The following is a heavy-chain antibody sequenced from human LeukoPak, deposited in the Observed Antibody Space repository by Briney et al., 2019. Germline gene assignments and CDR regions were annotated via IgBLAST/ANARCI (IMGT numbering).Heavy chain of an antibody. D-gene: IGHD4-23*01. CDR2: INQHGTDK. V-gene: IGHV3-7*05. Sequence: GGSVRLSCAASGFTFSSYWMSWVRQAPGKGLEWVANINQHGTDKYYVDSVRGRFTISRDNAKNSLYLQMNSLRAEDTAVYYCAANGGPFDFWGQGSLVTVSS. CDR1: GFTFSSYW. J-gene: IGHJ4*02. CDR3: AANGGPFDF.